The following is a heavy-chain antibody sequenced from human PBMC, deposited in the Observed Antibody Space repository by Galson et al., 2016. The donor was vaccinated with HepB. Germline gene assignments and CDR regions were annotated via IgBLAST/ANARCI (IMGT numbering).Heavy chain of an antibody. V-gene: IGHV4-34*01. CDR1: GGSFSGYY. D-gene: IGHD3-16*01. Sequence: SETLSLTCAVSGGSFSGYYWNWIRQSPWKGLEWIGEVGQTGSTHHNPSLKSRVTISLDTSKNQFSLKLSSVTAADTAVYYCARGRIGCMSFVGDTSRSFYFDSWGQGTLVTVSS. CDR3: ARGRIGCMSFVGDTSRSFYFDS. CDR2: VGQTGST. J-gene: IGHJ4*02.